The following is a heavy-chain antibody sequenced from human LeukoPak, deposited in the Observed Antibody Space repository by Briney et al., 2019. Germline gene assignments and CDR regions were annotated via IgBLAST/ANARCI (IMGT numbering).Heavy chain of an antibody. CDR3: ARGGPSRITMVRGILNWFDP. Sequence: ASVKVSCKASGYTFTSYGISWVRQAPGQGLEWMGWISAYNGNTNYAQKLQGRVTMTTGTSTSTAYMELRSLRSDDTAVYYCARGGPSRITMVRGILNWFDPWGQGTLVTVSS. V-gene: IGHV1-18*01. J-gene: IGHJ5*02. D-gene: IGHD3-10*01. CDR1: GYTFTSYG. CDR2: ISAYNGNT.